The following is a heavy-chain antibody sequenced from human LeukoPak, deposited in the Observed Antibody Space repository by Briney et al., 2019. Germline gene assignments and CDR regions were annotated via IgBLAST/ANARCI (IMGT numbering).Heavy chain of an antibody. J-gene: IGHJ5*02. Sequence: ASVKVSCKASGYTFTSYGISWVRQAPGQGLEWMGGIIPIFGTANYAQKFQGRVTITADESTSTAYMELSSLRSEDTAVYYCARVVEATSTNWFDPWGQGTLVTVSS. D-gene: IGHD1-26*01. V-gene: IGHV1-69*13. CDR3: ARVVEATSTNWFDP. CDR1: GYTFTSYG. CDR2: IIPIFGTA.